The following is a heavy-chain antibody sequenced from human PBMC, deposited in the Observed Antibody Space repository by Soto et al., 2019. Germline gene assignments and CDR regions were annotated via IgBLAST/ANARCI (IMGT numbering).Heavy chain of an antibody. D-gene: IGHD3-10*01. CDR2: IVVGSGNT. CDR3: AADTLGFGESGGYYYYYYGMDV. V-gene: IGHV1-58*01. CDR1: GFTFTSSA. J-gene: IGHJ6*02. Sequence: ASVKVSCKASGFTFTSSAVQWVRQARGQRLEWIGWIVVGSGNTDYAQKFQERVTITRDMSTSTAYMELSSLRSEDTAVYYCAADTLGFGESGGYYYYYYGMDVWGQGTTVTVSS.